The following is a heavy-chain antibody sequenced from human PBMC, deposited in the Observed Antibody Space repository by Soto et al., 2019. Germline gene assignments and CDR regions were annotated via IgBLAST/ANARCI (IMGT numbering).Heavy chain of an antibody. D-gene: IGHD3-10*01. Sequence: SVKVSCKASGGTFSSYAISWVRQAPGQGLEWMGGIIPIFGTANYAQEFQGRVTITADESTSTAYMELSSLRSEDTAVYYCARDQVYMVRGDNWFDPWGQGTLVTVSS. CDR2: IIPIFGTA. J-gene: IGHJ5*02. CDR3: ARDQVYMVRGDNWFDP. V-gene: IGHV1-69*13. CDR1: GGTFSSYA.